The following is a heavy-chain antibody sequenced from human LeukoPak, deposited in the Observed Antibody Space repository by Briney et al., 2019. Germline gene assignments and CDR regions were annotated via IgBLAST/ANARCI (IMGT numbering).Heavy chain of an antibody. CDR3: ARGKSIGYSYGYSDY. V-gene: IGHV4-30-2*01. D-gene: IGHD5-18*01. CDR1: GGSISSGGYS. J-gene: IGHJ4*02. Sequence: SETLSLTCAVSGGSISSGGYSWSWIRQPPGKGLEWIGYISHSGSISYNPSLKSRVTILVDRSKNQFSLKLNSMTAADTAVYYCARGKSIGYSYGYSDYWGQGTLVTVSS. CDR2: ISHSGSI.